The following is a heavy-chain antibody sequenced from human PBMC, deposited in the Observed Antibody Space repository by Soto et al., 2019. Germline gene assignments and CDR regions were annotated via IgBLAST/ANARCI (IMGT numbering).Heavy chain of an antibody. V-gene: IGHV4-30-4*08. CDR3: ARYYGSRSRIFDQ. Sequence: PSETLSLTCTVSGGSISSGGYYWSWIRQHPGKGLEWIGYIYYSGSTFYNPSLKSRITISVDTSKSQFSLKLSSVTAADTAVYYCARYYGSRSRIFDQWGQGTLVTVSS. J-gene: IGHJ4*02. CDR2: IYYSGST. D-gene: IGHD3-10*01. CDR1: GGSISSGGYY.